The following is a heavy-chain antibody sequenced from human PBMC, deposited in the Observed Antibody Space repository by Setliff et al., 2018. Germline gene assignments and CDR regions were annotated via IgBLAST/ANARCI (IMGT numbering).Heavy chain of an antibody. V-gene: IGHV4-59*11. CDR2: IYYSGST. CDR1: GGSISSHC. D-gene: IGHD1-26*01. CDR3: AAKASGSFDY. Sequence: SETLSLTCTVSGGSISSHCWSWIRQPPGKGLEWIGSIYYSGSTNYNPSLKSRVTISVDTSKNQFSLKLSSVTAADTAVYYCAAKASGSFDYWGQGTLVTVSS. J-gene: IGHJ4*02.